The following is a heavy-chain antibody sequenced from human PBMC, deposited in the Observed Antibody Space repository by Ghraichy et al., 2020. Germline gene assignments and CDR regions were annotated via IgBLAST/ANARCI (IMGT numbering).Heavy chain of an antibody. J-gene: IGHJ6*02. CDR3: ARFCSSTSCYPGHGMDV. V-gene: IGHV1-8*01. Sequence: ASVKVSCKASGYTFTSYDINWVRQATGQGLEWMGWMNPNSGNTGYAQKFQGRVTMTRNTSISTAYMELSSLRSEDTAVYYCARFCSSTSCYPGHGMDVWGQGTTVTVSS. D-gene: IGHD2-2*01. CDR2: MNPNSGNT. CDR1: GYTFTSYD.